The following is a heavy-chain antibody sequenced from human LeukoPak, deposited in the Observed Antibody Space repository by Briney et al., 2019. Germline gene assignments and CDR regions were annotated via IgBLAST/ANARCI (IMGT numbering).Heavy chain of an antibody. Sequence: GGSLRLSCAASVFTFSSYSMNWVRQAPGKGLEWVSSISSSSSYIYYADSVKGRFTISRDNAKNSLYLQMNSLRAEDAAVYYCARVALGDYDSSGYQDWYFDLWGRGTLVTVSS. D-gene: IGHD3-22*01. CDR2: ISSSSSYI. CDR3: ARVALGDYDSSGYQDWYFDL. V-gene: IGHV3-21*01. J-gene: IGHJ2*01. CDR1: VFTFSSYS.